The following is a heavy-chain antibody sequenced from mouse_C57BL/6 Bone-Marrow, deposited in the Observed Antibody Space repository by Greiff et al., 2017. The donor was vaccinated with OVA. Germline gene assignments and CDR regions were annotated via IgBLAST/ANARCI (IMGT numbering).Heavy chain of an antibody. CDR2: ISSGGDYT. J-gene: IGHJ2*01. CDR1: GFTFSSYA. CDR3: TRGSSSLYYFDY. V-gene: IGHV5-9-1*02. D-gene: IGHD1-1*01. Sequence: DVKLVESGEGLVKPGGSLKLSCAASGFTFSSYAMSWVRQTPEKRLEWVAYISSGGDYTYYADTVKCRFTISIDKARNTLYLQMSSLKSEDTAMYYGTRGSSSLYYFDYWGQGTTLTVSS.